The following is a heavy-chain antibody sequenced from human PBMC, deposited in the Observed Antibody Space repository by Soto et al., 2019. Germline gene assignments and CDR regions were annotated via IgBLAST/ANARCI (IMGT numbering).Heavy chain of an antibody. Sequence: PSETLSLTCAVYGGSFSGYYWSWIRQPPGKGLEWIGEINHSGSTNYNPSLKSRVTISVDTSKNQFSLKLSSVTAADTAVYYCAIDRIAARRFYHYGMDVWGQGTTVTVSS. J-gene: IGHJ6*02. V-gene: IGHV4-34*01. CDR1: GGSFSGYY. CDR2: INHSGST. D-gene: IGHD6-6*01. CDR3: AIDRIAARRFYHYGMDV.